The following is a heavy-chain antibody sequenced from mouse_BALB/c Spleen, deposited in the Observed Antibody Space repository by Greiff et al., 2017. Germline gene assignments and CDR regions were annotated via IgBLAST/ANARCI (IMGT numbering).Heavy chain of an antibody. V-gene: IGHV5-9-4*01. CDR3: ARVHYGNYDAMDY. CDR2: ISSGGSYT. CDR1: GFTFSSYA. J-gene: IGHJ4*01. Sequence: EVKVVESGGGLVKPGGSLKLSCAASGFTFSSYAMSWVRQSPEKRLEWVAEISSGGSYTYYPDTVTGRFTISRDNAKNTLYLEMSSLRSEDTAMYYCARVHYGNYDAMDYWGQGTSVTVSS. D-gene: IGHD2-1*01.